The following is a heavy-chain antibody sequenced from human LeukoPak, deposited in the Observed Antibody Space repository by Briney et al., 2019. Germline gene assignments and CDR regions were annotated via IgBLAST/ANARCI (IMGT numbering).Heavy chain of an antibody. V-gene: IGHV1-2*02. J-gene: IGHJ5*02. CDR2: INPNSGGT. CDR3: ATSGGDELVKNNWFDR. D-gene: IGHD3-16*01. Sequence: ASVKVSCKASGYTFSGYYMHWVRQAPGQGLEWMGWINPNSGGTNYAQKFQGRVTMTRDTSISTAYMELSSLRSEDTAVYYCATSGGDELVKNNWFDRWGQGTLVTVSS. CDR1: GYTFSGYY.